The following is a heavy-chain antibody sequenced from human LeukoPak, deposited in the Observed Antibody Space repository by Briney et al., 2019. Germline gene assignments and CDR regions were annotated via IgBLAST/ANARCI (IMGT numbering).Heavy chain of an antibody. CDR1: GGSISSYY. J-gene: IGHJ1*01. V-gene: IGHV4-59*06. CDR3: ARARTYGDYSEYFQH. Sequence: SETLSLTCTVSGGSISSYYWSWIRQPPGKGLEWIGYIYYSGSTYYNPSLKSRVTISVDTSKNQFSLKLRSVTAADTAVYYCARARTYGDYSEYFQHWGQGTLVTVSS. D-gene: IGHD4-17*01. CDR2: IYYSGST.